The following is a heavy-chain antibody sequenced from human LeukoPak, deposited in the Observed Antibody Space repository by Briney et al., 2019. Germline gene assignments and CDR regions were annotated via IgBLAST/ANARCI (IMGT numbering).Heavy chain of an antibody. CDR1: GFTFSSYG. Sequence: GGSLRLSCAASGFTFSSYGMNWVRQAPGKGLEWVSGISGDAGRTYYADSVKGRFTISRDNSKNTLYLQMNSLRAEDTAVYYCVKGGGDSYYYYMDVWGKGTTVTVSS. D-gene: IGHD4-17*01. CDR2: ISGDAGRT. V-gene: IGHV3-23*01. CDR3: VKGGGDSYYYYMDV. J-gene: IGHJ6*03.